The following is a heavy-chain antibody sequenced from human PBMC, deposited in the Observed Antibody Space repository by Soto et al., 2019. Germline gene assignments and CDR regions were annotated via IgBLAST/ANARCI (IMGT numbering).Heavy chain of an antibody. J-gene: IGHJ6*03. CDR3: ARKAYFSSTSCPDYYYYYMDV. Sequence: QVQLVESGGGVVQPGGSLRLSCSASGFTFSSYGMHWVRQAPGKGLEWVALIWSDGGNTYYADSVKGRFTISRDNSKNTLYLHMNSLRAEDTAVYYCARKAYFSSTSCPDYYYYYMDVWGKGTTVTVSS. V-gene: IGHV3-33*01. CDR2: IWSDGGNT. CDR1: GFTFSSYG. D-gene: IGHD2-2*01.